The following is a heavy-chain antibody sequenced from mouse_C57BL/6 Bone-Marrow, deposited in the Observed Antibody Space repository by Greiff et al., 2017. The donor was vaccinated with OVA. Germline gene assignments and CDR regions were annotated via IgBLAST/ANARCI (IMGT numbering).Heavy chain of an antibody. CDR1: GYTFTSYW. Sequence: VQLQQPGAELVKPGASVKMSCKASGYTFTSYWITWVKQRPGQGLEWIGDIYPGSGSTNYNEKFKSKATLTVDTSSSTAYMQLSSLPSYVSSVSYCSSYCAPYSMDYWGQGSSVTVSS. CDR3: SSYCAPYSMDY. D-gene: IGHD1-1*01. CDR2: IYPGSGST. J-gene: IGHJ4*01. V-gene: IGHV1-55*01.